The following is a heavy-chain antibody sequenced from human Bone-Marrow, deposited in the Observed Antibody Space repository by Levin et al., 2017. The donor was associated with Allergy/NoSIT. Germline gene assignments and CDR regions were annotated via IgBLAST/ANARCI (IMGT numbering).Heavy chain of an antibody. J-gene: IGHJ4*02. V-gene: IGHV1-69*04. CDR1: GGSFNTYT. CDR3: ARDLGYYYGSGAARFDY. CDR2: ITPILDIP. Sequence: KISCKASGGSFNTYTLNWVRQAPGQGLEWMGRITPILDIPNYARKYRGRLTINADKSTTTVYMELSSLRSDDTAVYYCARDLGYYYGSGAARFDYWGQGTLVTVSS. D-gene: IGHD3-10*01.